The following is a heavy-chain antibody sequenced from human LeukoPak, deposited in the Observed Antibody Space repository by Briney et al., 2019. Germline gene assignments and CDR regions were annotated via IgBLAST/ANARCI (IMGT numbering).Heavy chain of an antibody. CDR2: IKSRTDGGTT. D-gene: IGHD5-24*01. J-gene: IGHJ4*02. CDR1: GFTFSSAW. V-gene: IGHV3-15*01. Sequence: TGGSLRLSCPGSGFTFSSAWMTWVRQIPGKGLEWVGHIKSRTDGGTTDYAVPVKGRFTISRDDSKNTVYLQMNSLKTEDSAVYFCATEFYSNGYNFWGQGTLVIVSS. CDR3: ATEFYSNGYNF.